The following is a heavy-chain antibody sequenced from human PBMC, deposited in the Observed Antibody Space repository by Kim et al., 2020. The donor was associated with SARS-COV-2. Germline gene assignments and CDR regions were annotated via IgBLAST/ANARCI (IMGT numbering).Heavy chain of an antibody. CDR2: IGYGGSHS. V-gene: IGHV3-23*01. Sequence: GGSLRLSCAASGFNFTGHAVTWVRQAPGKGLEWVAAIGYGGSHSHWADSVKGRFSISKDNSKNTLFLQLDNLRAEDTAIYYCAIDLSTSGDLWGQGVLVTVSS. D-gene: IGHD2-2*01. J-gene: IGHJ5*02. CDR1: GFNFTGHA. CDR3: AIDLSTSGDL.